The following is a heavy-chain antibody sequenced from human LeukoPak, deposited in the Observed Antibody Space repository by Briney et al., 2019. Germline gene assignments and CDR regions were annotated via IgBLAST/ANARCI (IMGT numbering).Heavy chain of an antibody. Sequence: GGSLRLSCAASGFTLSTYSLNWVRQAPGKGLEWVSSISSSSLYIYYADSVKGRFTISRDNAKNSLFLQMNSLRAEDTAVYYCARGGDGYNSPIDYWGQGTLVTVSS. J-gene: IGHJ4*02. CDR1: GFTLSTYS. CDR3: ARGGDGYNSPIDY. CDR2: ISSSSLYI. D-gene: IGHD5-24*01. V-gene: IGHV3-21*01.